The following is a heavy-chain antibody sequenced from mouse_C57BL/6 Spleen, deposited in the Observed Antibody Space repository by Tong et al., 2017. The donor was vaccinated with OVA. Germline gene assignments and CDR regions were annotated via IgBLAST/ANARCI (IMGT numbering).Heavy chain of an antibody. CDR2: IWSDGST. D-gene: IGHD1-1*01. J-gene: IGHJ2*01. CDR1: GFSLTSYG. V-gene: IGHV2-6*02. Sequence: VQLKESGPGLVAPSQSLSITCTVSGFSLTSYGVHWVRQPPGKGLEWLVVIWSDGSTTYNSALKSRLSISKDNSKIQVFLKMNSLQTDDTARYYCARNWGYYGSPYYFDYWGQGTTLTVSS. CDR3: ARNWGYYGSPYYFDY.